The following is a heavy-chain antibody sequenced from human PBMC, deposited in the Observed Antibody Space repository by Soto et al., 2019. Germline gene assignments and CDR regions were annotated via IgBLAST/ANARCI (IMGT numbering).Heavy chain of an antibody. CDR2: IYYSGST. V-gene: IGHV4-31*03. Sequence: SETLSLTCTVSGGSISSGGYYWSWIRQHPGKGLEWIGYIYYSGSTYYNPSLKSRVTISVDTSKNQFSLKLSSVTAADTAVYYCARNYYGSSGYFDYWGQGTLVTVSS. CDR1: GGSISSGGYY. J-gene: IGHJ4*02. D-gene: IGHD3-22*01. CDR3: ARNYYGSSGYFDY.